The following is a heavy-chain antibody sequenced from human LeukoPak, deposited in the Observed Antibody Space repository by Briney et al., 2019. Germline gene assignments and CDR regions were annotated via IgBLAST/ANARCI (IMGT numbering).Heavy chain of an antibody. D-gene: IGHD2-15*01. CDR1: GGSISSYC. CDR3: AREGGSDDAFDI. CDR2: IYYSGST. J-gene: IGHJ3*02. Sequence: SETLSLTCTVSGGSISSYCWSWIRQPPGKGLEWIGYIYYSGSTNYNPSLKSRVTISVDTSKNQFSLKLSSVTAADTVVYYCAREGGSDDAFDIWGQGTMVTVSS. V-gene: IGHV4-59*01.